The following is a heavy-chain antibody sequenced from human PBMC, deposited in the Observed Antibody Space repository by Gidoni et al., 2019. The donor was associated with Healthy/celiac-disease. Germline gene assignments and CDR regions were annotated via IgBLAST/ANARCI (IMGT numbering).Heavy chain of an antibody. J-gene: IGHJ6*02. CDR1: GFTFSSYG. V-gene: IGHV3-21*01. D-gene: IGHD2-2*01. CDR2: ISSSSSYI. CDR3: ARDNHYQTLSYYYYGMDV. Sequence: EVQLVESGGGLVKPGGSLRLSCSASGFTFSSYGMNWVRQAPGKGLEWVSSISSSSSYIYYADSVKGRFTISRDNAKNSLYLQMNSLRAEDTAVYYCARDNHYQTLSYYYYGMDVWGQGTTVTVSS.